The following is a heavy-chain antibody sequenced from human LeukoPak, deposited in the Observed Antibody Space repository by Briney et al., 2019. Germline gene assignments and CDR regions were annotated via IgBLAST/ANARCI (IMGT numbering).Heavy chain of an antibody. Sequence: ASVKVSCKASGYTFTGYYIHWVRQAPAQGLEWMGWINPNSGGTNYAQKFQGRVTMTRDTSISTAYMELSRLRSDETAVYYCARVLVGATTASSAFDIWGQGTMVTVSS. V-gene: IGHV1-2*02. D-gene: IGHD1-26*01. CDR3: ARVLVGATTASSAFDI. CDR2: INPNSGGT. J-gene: IGHJ3*02. CDR1: GYTFTGYY.